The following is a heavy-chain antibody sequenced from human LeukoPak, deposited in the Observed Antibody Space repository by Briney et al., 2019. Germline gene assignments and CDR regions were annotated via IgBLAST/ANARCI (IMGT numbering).Heavy chain of an antibody. J-gene: IGHJ4*02. D-gene: IGHD4/OR15-4a*01. V-gene: IGHV3-74*01. Sequence: GGSLRLSWAASGFTFSGHWLYWVRQAPGKGLGWVSRIDSDGSDTTYAASVKGRFTISRDNAKNTLYLQMNSLSAEDTAVYYCAKTHDYLCLDWGQGTLVTVSS. CDR1: GFTFSGHW. CDR2: IDSDGSDT. CDR3: AKTHDYLCLD.